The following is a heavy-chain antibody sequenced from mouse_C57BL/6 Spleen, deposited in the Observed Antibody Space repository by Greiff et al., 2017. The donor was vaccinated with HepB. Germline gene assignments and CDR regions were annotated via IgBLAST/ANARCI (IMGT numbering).Heavy chain of an antibody. CDR2: INPSTGGT. CDR1: GYSFTGYY. J-gene: IGHJ2*01. D-gene: IGHD2-2*01. Sequence: EVQLQQSGPELVKPGASVKISCKASGYSFTGYYMNWVKQSPEKSLEWIGEINPSTGGTTYNQKFKAKATLTVDKSSSTAYMQLKSLTSEDSAVYYCARGGYDSDYWGQGTTLTVSS. V-gene: IGHV1-42*01. CDR3: ARGGYDSDY.